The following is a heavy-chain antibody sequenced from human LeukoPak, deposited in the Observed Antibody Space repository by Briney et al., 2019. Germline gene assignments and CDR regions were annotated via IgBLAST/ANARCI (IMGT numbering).Heavy chain of an antibody. CDR2: IYYSGST. CDR3: ARHSGYSYGYAYYYYYMDV. CDR1: GGSISSSSYY. V-gene: IGHV4-39*01. Sequence: SETLSLTCTISGGSISSSSYYWGWIRQPPGKGLEWIGSIYYSGSTYYNPSLKSRVTISVDPSKNQFSLKLSSVTAADTAVYYCARHSGYSYGYAYYYYYMDVWGKGTTVTVSS. D-gene: IGHD5-18*01. J-gene: IGHJ6*03.